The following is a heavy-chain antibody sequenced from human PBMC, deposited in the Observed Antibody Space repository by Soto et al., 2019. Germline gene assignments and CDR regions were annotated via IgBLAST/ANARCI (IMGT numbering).Heavy chain of an antibody. V-gene: IGHV4-59*01. Sequence: SETLSLTCTVSGGSISSYYWSWIRQPPGKGLEWIGYIYYSGSTNYNPSLKSRATISVDTSKNQFSLKLSSVTAADTAVYYCARGPSSWTPHDYWGQGTLVTVSS. J-gene: IGHJ4*02. CDR1: GGSISSYY. CDR2: IYYSGST. CDR3: ARGPSSWTPHDY. D-gene: IGHD6-13*01.